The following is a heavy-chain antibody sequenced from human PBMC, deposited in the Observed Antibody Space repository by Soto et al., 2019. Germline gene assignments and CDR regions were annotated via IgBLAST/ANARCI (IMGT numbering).Heavy chain of an antibody. CDR2: INPNSGYT. V-gene: IGHV1-2*02. Sequence: ASAQVSCKASGYTFTGYYMHWVRQAPGQGLEWMGWINPNSGYTNYAQKLQVRVTMTTDTSTSTAYMELRSLRSDDTAVYYCARDVVVVPAAIGRYYYYGMDVWGQGTTVPVSS. CDR3: ARDVVVVPAAIGRYYYYGMDV. D-gene: IGHD2-2*01. CDR1: GYTFTGYY. J-gene: IGHJ6*02.